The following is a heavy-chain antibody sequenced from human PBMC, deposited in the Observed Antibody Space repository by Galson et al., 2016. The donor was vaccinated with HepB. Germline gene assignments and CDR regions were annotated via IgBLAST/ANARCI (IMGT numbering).Heavy chain of an antibody. D-gene: IGHD6-13*01. V-gene: IGHV1-3*01. J-gene: IGHJ4*02. CDR2: INAGTGNT. Sequence: SVKVSCKASGYTFTSYGIHWVRQAPGQSLEWMGWINAGTGNTRYSQKLQARVTITRDTSANTAYMELTSLKSEDTAVYYCARRTVYSGTPYFDYWGQGTLVTVSS. CDR1: GYTFTSYG. CDR3: ARRTVYSGTPYFDY.